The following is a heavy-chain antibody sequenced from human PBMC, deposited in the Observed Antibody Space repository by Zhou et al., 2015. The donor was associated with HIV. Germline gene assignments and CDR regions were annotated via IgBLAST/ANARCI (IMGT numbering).Heavy chain of an antibody. CDR1: GDTFSSYS. CDR3: ASATLLFGELSPLDY. CDR2: IIPLFGTP. D-gene: IGHD3-10*01. Sequence: QVQLLQSGAEVKKPDSSVRVSCKGSGDTFSSYSISWVRQAPGQGLEWMGRIIPLFGTPEYAQKFQGRVTISADEYTNTVYMEVSRLTADDTAVYYCASATLLFGELSPLDYWGQGTLVTVSS. V-gene: IGHV1-69*01. J-gene: IGHJ4*02.